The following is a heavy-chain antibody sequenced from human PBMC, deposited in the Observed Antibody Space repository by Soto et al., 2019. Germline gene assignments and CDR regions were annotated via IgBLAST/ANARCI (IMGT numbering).Heavy chain of an antibody. CDR1: GGSITSDTYY. CDR3: ARHYCTGGPCYFDY. Sequence: LSLTCTVSGGSITSDTYYWAWIRQPPGKGLEWITTIHYDGSTYYNPSLKSRVTISVATSQKQFSLKLSSVTAADTAMYYCARHYCTGGPCYFDYWGQGTLVTVSS. J-gene: IGHJ4*02. D-gene: IGHD2-8*02. CDR2: IHYDGST. V-gene: IGHV4-39*01.